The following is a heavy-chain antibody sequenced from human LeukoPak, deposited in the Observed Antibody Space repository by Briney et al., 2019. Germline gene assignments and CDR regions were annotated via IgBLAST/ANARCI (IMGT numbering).Heavy chain of an antibody. CDR3: ARALPEEDY. Sequence: ASVRLSCKASGYSFTNYGINWVRQAHGQGLEWMGWISAYNGDSNYAQKFQGRVTMTTDTSATTAYMELRSLTSEDTAVYYCARALPEEDYWGQGALVNVSS. CDR2: ISAYNGDS. CDR1: GYSFTNYG. V-gene: IGHV1-18*01. D-gene: IGHD1-26*01. J-gene: IGHJ4*02.